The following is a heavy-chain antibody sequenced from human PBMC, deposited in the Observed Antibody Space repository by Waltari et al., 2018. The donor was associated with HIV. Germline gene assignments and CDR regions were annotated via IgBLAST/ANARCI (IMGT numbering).Heavy chain of an antibody. CDR1: ALTFSKNA. D-gene: IGHD5-12*01. Sequence: EVQLLESGGGLVQPGGSLRLSCAASALTFSKNAMNWGRQAPGKGLEWGSGISGSGTDRYYAGSVKGRFTISRDNSKNNLFLQMNSLRAEDTAVYYCTGGFTHVSDYWGQGTLVTVSS. V-gene: IGHV3-23*01. CDR3: TGGFTHVSDY. J-gene: IGHJ4*02. CDR2: ISGSGTDR.